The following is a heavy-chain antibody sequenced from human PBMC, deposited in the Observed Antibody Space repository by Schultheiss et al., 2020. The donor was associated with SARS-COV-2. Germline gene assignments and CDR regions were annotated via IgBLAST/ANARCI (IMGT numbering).Heavy chain of an antibody. CDR1: GFTFSSYG. CDR3: AKGQFSSGWWGDYYYYGMDV. V-gene: IGHV3-30*18. Sequence: GGSLRLSCAASGFTFSSYGMHWVRQAPGKGLEWVAVISYDGSNKYYADSVKGRFTISRDNSKNTLYLQMNSLRAEDTAVYYCAKGQFSSGWWGDYYYYGMDVWGQGTTVTVSS. J-gene: IGHJ6*02. CDR2: ISYDGSNK. D-gene: IGHD6-19*01.